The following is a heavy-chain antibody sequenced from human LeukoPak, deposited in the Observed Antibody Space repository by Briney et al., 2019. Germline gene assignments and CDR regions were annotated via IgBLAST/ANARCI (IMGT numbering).Heavy chain of an antibody. CDR3: ARVSKRLGELSPTNDDFGFVY. CDR2: IYRTGSA. CDR1: SGSISSVGYS. V-gene: IGHV4-30-2*01. J-gene: IGHJ4*02. Sequence: SQTLSLTCAVSSGSISSVGYSWSWIRQPPGKGLGWIGYIYRTGSAYYNPSLKSRVTISLDRSKNQVSLRLSSVTAADTAVYYCARVSKRLGELSPTNDDFGFVYWGERTLVTVSS. D-gene: IGHD3-16*02.